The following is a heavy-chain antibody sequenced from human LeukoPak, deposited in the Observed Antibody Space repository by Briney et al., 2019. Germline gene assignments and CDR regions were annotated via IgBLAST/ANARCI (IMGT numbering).Heavy chain of an antibody. Sequence: SETLSLTCTVSGGSISGYYWNWIRQPAGKGLEWIGRIYTSGSTNYNPSLKSRVTMSVDTSKNQFSLKLSSVTAADTAVYYCARGTMVRGVTRSMDVWGKGTTVTVSS. D-gene: IGHD3-10*01. J-gene: IGHJ6*04. CDR3: ARGTMVRGVTRSMDV. CDR1: GGSISGYY. CDR2: IYTSGST. V-gene: IGHV4-4*07.